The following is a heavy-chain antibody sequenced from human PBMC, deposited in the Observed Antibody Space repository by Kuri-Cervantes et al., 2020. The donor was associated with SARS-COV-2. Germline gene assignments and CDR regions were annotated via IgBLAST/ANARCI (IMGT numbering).Heavy chain of an antibody. CDR3: AREFCSGGSCYSWGYYYGMDV. V-gene: IGHV1-69*10. D-gene: IGHD2-15*01. J-gene: IGHJ6*02. CDR1: GGTFSSYA. CDR2: IIPILGIA. Sequence: SVKVSCKASGGTFSSYAISWVRQAPGQGLEWMGGIIPILGIANYAQKFQGRVTITADKSTSTAYMELSSLRSEDTAVYYCAREFCSGGSCYSWGYYYGMDVWGQGTTVTVSS.